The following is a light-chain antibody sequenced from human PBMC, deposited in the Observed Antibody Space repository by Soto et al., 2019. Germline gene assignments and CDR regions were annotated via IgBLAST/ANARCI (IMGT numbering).Light chain of an antibody. CDR1: SSNIGAGYD. J-gene: IGLJ2*01. Sequence: QSVLTQPPSVSGAPGQRVTISCTGSSSNIGAGYDVHWYQQLPGTAQKLLIYGNSNRPSGVPDRFSGSKSGTSASLAITGLQAEDEADYYCQSYDSSLSGAVFGGGTKLTVL. CDR3: QSYDSSLSGAV. V-gene: IGLV1-40*01. CDR2: GNS.